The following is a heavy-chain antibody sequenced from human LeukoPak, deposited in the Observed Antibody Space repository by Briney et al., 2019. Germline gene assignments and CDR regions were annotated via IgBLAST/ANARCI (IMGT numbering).Heavy chain of an antibody. Sequence: GRSLRLSCAASGFTFSSYAMHWVRQAPGKGLEWVSAISGSGGSTYYADPVKGRFTISRDNSKDTLYLQMNSLRAEDTAVYYCAKVQSYRQYYFDYWGQGTLVTVSS. CDR3: AKVQSYRQYYFDY. CDR1: GFTFSSYA. V-gene: IGHV3-23*01. CDR2: ISGSGGST. J-gene: IGHJ4*02. D-gene: IGHD1-26*01.